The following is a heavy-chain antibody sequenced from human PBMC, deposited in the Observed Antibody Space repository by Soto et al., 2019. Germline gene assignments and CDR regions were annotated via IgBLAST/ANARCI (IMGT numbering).Heavy chain of an antibody. V-gene: IGHV4-31*03. D-gene: IGHD2-2*01. Sequence: SETLSLSCTVSGGSISSGGYYWSWIRQHPGKGLEWIGYIYYSGSTYYNPSLKSRVTISVDTSKNQFSLKLSSVTAADTAVYYCARDSGGPAAMLRAFAIWGQGTMVTVSS. J-gene: IGHJ3*02. CDR3: ARDSGGPAAMLRAFAI. CDR1: GGSISSGGYY. CDR2: IYYSGST.